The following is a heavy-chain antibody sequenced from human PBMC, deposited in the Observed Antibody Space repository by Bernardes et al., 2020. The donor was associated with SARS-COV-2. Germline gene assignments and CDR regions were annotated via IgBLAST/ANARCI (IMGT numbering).Heavy chain of an antibody. Sequence: TLRQACAASGFTFDDYAMHWVRQAPGKGLEWVSGISWNSGSIGYADSVKGRFTISRDNAKNSLYLQMNSLRAEDTALYYCAKDIGGWGSSGWYYWGQGTLVTVSS. CDR2: ISWNSGSI. CDR1: GFTFDDYA. V-gene: IGHV3-9*01. D-gene: IGHD6-19*01. CDR3: AKDIGGWGSSGWYY. J-gene: IGHJ4*02.